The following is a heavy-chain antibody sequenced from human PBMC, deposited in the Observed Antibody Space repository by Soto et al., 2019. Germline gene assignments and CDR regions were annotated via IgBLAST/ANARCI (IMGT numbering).Heavy chain of an antibody. CDR1: GYTFTSYA. CDR3: ARVSPRGYCSGGSCYSGFDY. V-gene: IGHV1-3*01. Sequence: QVQLVQSGAEVKKPGASVKVSCKASGYTFTSYAMHWVRQAPGQRLEWMGWINAGNGNTKYSQKFQGRVTITRDTSASTAYMELGSLRSEDTAVYYCARVSPRGYCSGGSCYSGFDYWGQGTLVTVSS. D-gene: IGHD2-15*01. CDR2: INAGNGNT. J-gene: IGHJ4*02.